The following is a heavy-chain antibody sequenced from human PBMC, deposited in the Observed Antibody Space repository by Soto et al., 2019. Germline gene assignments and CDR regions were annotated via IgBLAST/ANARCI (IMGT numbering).Heavy chain of an antibody. CDR2: IWYDGSNK. D-gene: IGHD3-16*01. J-gene: IGHJ4*02. CDR3: ARWGNNKKLDY. CDR1: GFTFSSNG. Sequence: PGGSLRLSCAASGFTFSSNGMHWVRQAPGKGLEWVAVIWYDGSNKYYADSVEGRLTISRDNSKNTLYLQMNSLRAEDTAVYYCARWGNNKKLDYWGQGTLVTVSS. V-gene: IGHV3-33*01.